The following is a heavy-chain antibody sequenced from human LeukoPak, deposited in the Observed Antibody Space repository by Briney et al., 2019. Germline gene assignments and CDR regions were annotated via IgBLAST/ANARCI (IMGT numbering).Heavy chain of an antibody. Sequence: GRSLRLSCAASGFTFSSYGMHWVRQAPGKGLEWVAVIWYDGSNKYYADSVKGRFTISRDNSKNTLYLQMNSLRAEDTAVYYCAKSLGDGVNGNYSFDYWGPGTLVTVSS. V-gene: IGHV3-33*06. CDR2: IWYDGSNK. CDR3: AKSLGDGVNGNYSFDY. J-gene: IGHJ4*02. CDR1: GFTFSSYG. D-gene: IGHD2-21*01.